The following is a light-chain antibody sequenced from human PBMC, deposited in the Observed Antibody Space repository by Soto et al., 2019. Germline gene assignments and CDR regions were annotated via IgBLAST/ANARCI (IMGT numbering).Light chain of an antibody. J-gene: IGLJ3*02. CDR2: DVN. CDR3: CSYAGPYRWV. V-gene: IGLV2-11*01. Sequence: QSALTQPRSVSGSPGQSVTISCTGTSSDVGGYNYVSWYQQHPGRAHKLIIYDVNRRPSGVPDRFSGSKSGHTASLTISVLQAEDEADYSCCSYAGPYRWVFGGGTKLTVL. CDR1: SSDVGGYNY.